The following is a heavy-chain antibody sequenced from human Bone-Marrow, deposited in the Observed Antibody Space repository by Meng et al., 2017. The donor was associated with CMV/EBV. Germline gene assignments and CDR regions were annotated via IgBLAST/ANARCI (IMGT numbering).Heavy chain of an antibody. Sequence: GESLKISCVASGFTFSDYGMHGVRQAPGKGLEWVTVIWYDGTNRYYADSVKGRFTISRDNSNNILYLQMNSLRAEDTSVYFCATHGSLITVTKMGYDHWGQGTLVTVSS. CDR3: ATHGSLITVTKMGYDH. CDR1: GFTFSDYG. D-gene: IGHD4-11*01. J-gene: IGHJ5*02. V-gene: IGHV3-33*03. CDR2: IWYDGTNR.